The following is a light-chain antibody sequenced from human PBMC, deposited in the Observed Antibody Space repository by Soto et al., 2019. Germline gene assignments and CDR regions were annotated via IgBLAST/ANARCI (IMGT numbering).Light chain of an antibody. J-gene: IGLJ3*02. CDR3: SSYTSSSTWV. V-gene: IGLV2-14*01. CDR2: EVS. CDR1: SSDVGGSNY. Sequence: QSALTQPASVSGSPGQSITISCTGTSSDVGGSNYVSWYQRHPGKAPKLMICEVSNRPSGVSNRFSGSKSGNTASLTISGLQAEDEADYYCSSYTSSSTWVFGGGTKLTVL.